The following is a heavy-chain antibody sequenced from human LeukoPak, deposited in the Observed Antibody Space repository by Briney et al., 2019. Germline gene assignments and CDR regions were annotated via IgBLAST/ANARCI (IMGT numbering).Heavy chain of an antibody. CDR2: INPNNGGT. D-gene: IGHD2-2*01. J-gene: IGHJ6*03. CDR1: GYTFTDYF. CDR3: ARDLGALLIPAAMPNYYYYYYMDV. V-gene: IGHV1-2*02. Sequence: ASVKVSCKASGYTFTDYFVHWVRQAPGQGLEWMGWINPNNGGTNYAQKFQGRVTMTRDTSTSTVYMELSSLRSEDTAVYYCARDLGALLIPAAMPNYYYYYYMDVWGKGTTVTISS.